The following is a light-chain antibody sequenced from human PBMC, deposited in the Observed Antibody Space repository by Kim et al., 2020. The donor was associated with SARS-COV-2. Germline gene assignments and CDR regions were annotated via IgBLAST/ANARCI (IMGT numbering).Light chain of an antibody. CDR1: SSNIGSNT. Sequence: GQSVTICCSGSSSNIGSNTVNGYQQFPGTAPQLLIDTDDRRPSGVSDRVSCSKYGTSASLAISALRSEDEADYYCATWDDSLDVWMFGGGTQLTVL. CDR3: ATWDDSLDVWM. J-gene: IGLJ3*02. V-gene: IGLV1-44*01. CDR2: TDD.